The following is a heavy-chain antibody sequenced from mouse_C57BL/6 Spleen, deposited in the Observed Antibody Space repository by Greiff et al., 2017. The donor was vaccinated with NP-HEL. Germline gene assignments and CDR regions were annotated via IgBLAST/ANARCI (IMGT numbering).Heavy chain of an antibody. D-gene: IGHD3-3*01. CDR2: IDPETGGT. J-gene: IGHJ2*01. V-gene: IGHV1-15*01. CDR3: TSGEGPYCFDY. Sequence: QVQLQQPGAELVRPGASVTLSCKASGYTFTDYEMHWVKQTPVHGLEWIGAIDPETGGTAYNQKFKGKAILTVDKSSSTAYMELSSLTSEDSADYDCTSGEGPYCFDYGGQGTTLTVSS. CDR1: GYTFTDYE.